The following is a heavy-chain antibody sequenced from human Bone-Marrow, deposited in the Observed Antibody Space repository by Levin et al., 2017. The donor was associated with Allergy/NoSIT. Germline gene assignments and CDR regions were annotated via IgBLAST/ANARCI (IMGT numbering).Heavy chain of an antibody. CDR1: GASVSTSSVA. Sequence: SCAISGASVSTSSVAWNWIRQSPSRGLEWLGRTYYRSKWSNDYAVSVKSRITINPDTSRNQFSLQLNSVTPEDTAVYYCVRGAKSGFDYWGQGSLVTVSS. V-gene: IGHV6-1*01. J-gene: IGHJ4*02. CDR3: VRGAKSGFDY. D-gene: IGHD1-26*01. CDR2: TYYRSKWSN.